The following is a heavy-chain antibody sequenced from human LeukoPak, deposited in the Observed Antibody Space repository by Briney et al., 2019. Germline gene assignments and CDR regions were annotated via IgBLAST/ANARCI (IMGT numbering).Heavy chain of an antibody. CDR3: AKAPLIFLSFYDAPMDV. D-gene: IGHD3-3*01. CDR2: ISYDGSNK. V-gene: IGHV3-30*18. Sequence: PGGSLRLSCAASGFTFSSYGMHWVRQAPGKGLEWVAVISYDGSNKYYADSVKGRFTISRDNSKNTLYLQMDSLRAEDTAVYYCAKAPLIFLSFYDAPMDVGGQGTTVTVSS. CDR1: GFTFSSYG. J-gene: IGHJ6*02.